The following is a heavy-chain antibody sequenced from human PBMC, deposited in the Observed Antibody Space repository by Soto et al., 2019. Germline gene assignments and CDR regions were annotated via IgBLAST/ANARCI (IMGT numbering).Heavy chain of an antibody. Sequence: XVSLRLSFAASGFTFSDHYMDWVRQAPGKGLEWVGRTRNKANSYATEYAASVKGRFTISRDDSKNSLYLQMNSLKTEDTAVYYCARYYASSGPDAFDICGQGTMVTVSS. CDR3: ARYYASSGPDAFDI. J-gene: IGHJ3*02. CDR2: TRNKANSYAT. CDR1: GFTFSDHY. V-gene: IGHV3-72*01. D-gene: IGHD3-22*01.